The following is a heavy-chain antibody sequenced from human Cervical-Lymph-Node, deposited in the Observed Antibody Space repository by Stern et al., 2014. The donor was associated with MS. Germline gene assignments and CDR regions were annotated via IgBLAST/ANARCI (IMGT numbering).Heavy chain of an antibody. J-gene: IGHJ5*02. Sequence: VQLVESGAEVKKPGASVKVSCKASGYTFTNYGISWVRQAPGQGLEWMGWISPYNGNTNYAQKLQGRVTLTTDTSTGTAYMELRSLRSDDTAVYYCATTGRSSSGWFDPWGQGTLVAVSS. CDR1: GYTFTNYG. D-gene: IGHD6-6*01. V-gene: IGHV1-18*01. CDR2: ISPYNGNT. CDR3: ATTGRSSSGWFDP.